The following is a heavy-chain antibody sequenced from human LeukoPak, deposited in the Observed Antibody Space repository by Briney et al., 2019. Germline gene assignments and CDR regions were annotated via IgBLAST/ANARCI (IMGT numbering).Heavy chain of an antibody. V-gene: IGHV1-18*01. CDR1: GYTFTSYG. D-gene: IGHD2-2*01. Sequence: ASVKVSCKASGYTFTSYGISWVRQAPGQGLEWMGWLSAYNGNTNYAQKLQGRVTMTTDTSTSTAYMELRSLRSDDTAVYYCARIGCSSTSCYGNSVDPWGQGTLVTVSS. CDR2: LSAYNGNT. J-gene: IGHJ5*02. CDR3: ARIGCSSTSCYGNSVDP.